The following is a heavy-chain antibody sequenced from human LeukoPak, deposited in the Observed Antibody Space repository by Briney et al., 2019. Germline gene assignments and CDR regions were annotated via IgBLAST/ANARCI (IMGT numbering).Heavy chain of an antibody. D-gene: IGHD6-13*01. V-gene: IGHV1-69*06. CDR1: GGTFSSYA. CDR3: ARGGIAAAGTSVDY. J-gene: IGHJ4*02. CDR2: IIPIFGTA. Sequence: SVKVSCKAYGGTFSSYAISWVRQAPGQGLEWMGGIIPIFGTANHAQKFQGRVTITADKSTSTAYMELSSLRSEDTAVYYCARGGIAAAGTSVDYWGQGTLVTVPS.